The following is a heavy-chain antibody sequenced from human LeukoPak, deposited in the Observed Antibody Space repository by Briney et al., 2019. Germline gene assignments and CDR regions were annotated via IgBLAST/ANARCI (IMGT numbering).Heavy chain of an antibody. CDR2: IYYSGST. V-gene: IGHV4-39*07. CDR1: GGSISSSSYY. D-gene: IGHD1-26*01. Sequence: SETLSLTCTVSGGSISSSSYYWGWIRQPPGKGLEWIGSIYYSGSTYYNPSLKSRVTISVDTSKNQFSLKLSSVTAADTAVYYCARVPGQEGELLPTHYYMDVWGKGTTVTVSS. J-gene: IGHJ6*03. CDR3: ARVPGQEGELLPTHYYMDV.